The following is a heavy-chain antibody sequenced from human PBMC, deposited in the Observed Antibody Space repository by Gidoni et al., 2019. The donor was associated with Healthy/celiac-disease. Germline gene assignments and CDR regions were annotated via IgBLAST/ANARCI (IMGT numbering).Heavy chain of an antibody. J-gene: IGHJ4*02. CDR2: IDPSDSYT. V-gene: IGHV5-10-1*03. D-gene: IGHD3-9*01. CDR1: GYSFTSYG. CDR3: ARVPPTTGYYKGAFDY. Sequence: EVQLVQSGAEVKKPGESLRISCKGSGYSFTSYGNSWVRQMPGKGLEWMGRIDPSDSYTNYSPSFQGHVTISADKSISTAYLQWSSLKASDTAMYYCARVPPTTGYYKGAFDYWGQGTLVTVSS.